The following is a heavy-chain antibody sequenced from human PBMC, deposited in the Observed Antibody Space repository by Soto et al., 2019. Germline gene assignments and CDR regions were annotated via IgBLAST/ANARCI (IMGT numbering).Heavy chain of an antibody. J-gene: IGHJ4*02. Sequence: QVQLVQSGAEVKKPGASVKVSCKASGYTFTSYGISWVRQAPGQGLEWMGWISAYNGNTNYAQKLQGRVTMTTDTSTRTGYMELRSLRSDVTAVYYCAGSATVRTKRSNSLGYWGQGTLVTVSS. CDR3: AGSATVRTKRSNSLGY. CDR1: GYTFTSYG. V-gene: IGHV1-18*01. D-gene: IGHD4-17*01. CDR2: ISAYNGNT.